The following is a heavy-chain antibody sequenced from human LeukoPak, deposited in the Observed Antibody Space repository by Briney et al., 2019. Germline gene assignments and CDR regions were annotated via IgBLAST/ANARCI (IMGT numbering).Heavy chain of an antibody. CDR1: GYTFTSFY. Sequence: GASVKVSCKASGYTFTSFYMQWVRQAPGQGLEWMGWINPNSGGTNYAQKFQGRVTMTRDTSINTAYMDLSRLRSNDTAVYYCARGADCSGTSCYSQFLDYWGQGTLVTVSS. J-gene: IGHJ4*02. V-gene: IGHV1-2*02. D-gene: IGHD2-2*01. CDR2: INPNSGGT. CDR3: ARGADCSGTSCYSQFLDY.